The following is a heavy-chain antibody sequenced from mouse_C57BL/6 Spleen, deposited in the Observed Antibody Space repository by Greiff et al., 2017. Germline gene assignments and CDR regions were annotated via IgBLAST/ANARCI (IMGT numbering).Heavy chain of an antibody. V-gene: IGHV5-6*01. J-gene: IGHJ1*03. Sequence: EVQRVESGGDLVKPGGSLKLSCAASGFTFSSYGMSWVRQTPDKRLEWVATISGGGSYTYYPDSEKGRFNISRDNAKNTLYLQMSSLKSEDTAMYYCARPNYGSSYGRSYWYFDVWGTGTTVTVSS. D-gene: IGHD1-1*01. CDR1: GFTFSSYG. CDR2: ISGGGSYT. CDR3: ARPNYGSSYGRSYWYFDV.